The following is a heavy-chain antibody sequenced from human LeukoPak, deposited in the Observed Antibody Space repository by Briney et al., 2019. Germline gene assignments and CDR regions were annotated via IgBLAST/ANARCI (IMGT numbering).Heavy chain of an antibody. Sequence: PGGSLRLSCAAFGFTFSSYAMSWVRQAPGKGLEWVSAISGSGGSTYYADSVKGRFTISRDNSKNTLYLQMNSLRAEDTAVYYCAKDQIVVVPAAIGYNWFDPWGQGTLVTVSS. CDR2: ISGSGGST. V-gene: IGHV3-23*01. D-gene: IGHD2-2*01. CDR3: AKDQIVVVPAAIGYNWFDP. J-gene: IGHJ5*02. CDR1: GFTFSSYA.